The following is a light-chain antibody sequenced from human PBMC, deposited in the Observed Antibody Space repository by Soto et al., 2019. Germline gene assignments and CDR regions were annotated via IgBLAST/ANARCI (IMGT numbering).Light chain of an antibody. CDR1: SSDVGAYSY. CDR3: TSYTISKTYV. V-gene: IGLV2-14*01. CDR2: DVN. Sequence: QSVLTQPASVSGSPGQSITLSCTGTSSDVGAYSYVSWYQQHPGKAPKLMIYDVNDRPSGVSNRFSGSKSGNTASLTISGLQAEDEADYYCTSYTISKTYVFGTGTKVTVL. J-gene: IGLJ1*01.